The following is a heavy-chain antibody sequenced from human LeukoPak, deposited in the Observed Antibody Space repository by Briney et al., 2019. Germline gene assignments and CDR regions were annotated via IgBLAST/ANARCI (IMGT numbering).Heavy chain of an antibody. CDR1: GGSFSGFW. V-gene: IGHV3-74*01. D-gene: IGHD3-22*01. CDR2: INSDGNSV. Sequence: PSETLSLTCAVYGGSFSGFWMHWVRQAPGKGLVWVSRINSDGNSVDYADSVKGRFTISRDNAKSTLYLQMNNLRGEDTAVYYCAKGGGYYDSSGYFTFDYWGQGTLVTVSS. J-gene: IGHJ4*02. CDR3: AKGGGYYDSSGYFTFDY.